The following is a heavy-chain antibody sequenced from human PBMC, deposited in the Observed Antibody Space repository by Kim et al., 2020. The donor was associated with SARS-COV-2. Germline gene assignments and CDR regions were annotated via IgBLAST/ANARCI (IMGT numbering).Heavy chain of an antibody. D-gene: IGHD6-6*01. Sequence: AVSVKSRITINPDTAKNQFSLQLNSVTPEDTAVYYCARVHGSSSGSYFDYWGQGTLVTVSS. CDR3: ARVHGSSSGSYFDY. V-gene: IGHV6-1*01. J-gene: IGHJ4*02.